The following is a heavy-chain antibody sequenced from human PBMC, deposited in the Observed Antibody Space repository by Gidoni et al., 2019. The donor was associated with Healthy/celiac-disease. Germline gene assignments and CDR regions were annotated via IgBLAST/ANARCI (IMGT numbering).Heavy chain of an antibody. CDR3: ARDRRIAAAEGFDP. Sequence: QVQLQESGPGLVKPSETLSLTCTFPGCSLSSYYWSWIRQPPGKGLEWIGYIYYSGSTNYNPSLKSRVTISVDTAKNQFSLKLSSVTAADTAVYYCARDRRIAAAEGFDPWGQGTLVTVSS. D-gene: IGHD6-13*01. J-gene: IGHJ5*02. CDR2: IYYSGST. V-gene: IGHV4-59*01. CDR1: GCSLSSYY.